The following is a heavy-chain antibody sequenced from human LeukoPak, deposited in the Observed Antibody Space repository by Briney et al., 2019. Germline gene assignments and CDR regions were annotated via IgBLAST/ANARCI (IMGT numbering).Heavy chain of an antibody. CDR3: ARGLYYMDV. CDR2: ISGSTNVI. J-gene: IGHJ6*03. V-gene: IGHV3-48*01. Sequence: PGGSLRLSCAASGFTFSTHTMAWVRQAPGKGLEWLSYISGSTNVIYYADSVKGRFTISRDNAKDSLYLHMNSLKAEDTAVYYCARGLYYMDVWGKGTTVTVSS. CDR1: GFTFSTHT.